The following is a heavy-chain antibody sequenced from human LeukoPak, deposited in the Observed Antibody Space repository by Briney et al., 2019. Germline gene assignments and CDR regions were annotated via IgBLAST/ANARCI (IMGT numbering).Heavy chain of an antibody. D-gene: IGHD1-26*01. V-gene: IGHV3-30*03. Sequence: GGSLRLSCAASGFTFSSYGMHWVRQAPGKGLEWVAVISYDGSNKYYADSVKGRFTISRDNSKNTLYLQMNSLRAEDTAVYYCARDQVGATPWAPDYWGQGTLVTVSS. CDR3: ARDQVGATPWAPDY. CDR2: ISYDGSNK. CDR1: GFTFSSYG. J-gene: IGHJ4*02.